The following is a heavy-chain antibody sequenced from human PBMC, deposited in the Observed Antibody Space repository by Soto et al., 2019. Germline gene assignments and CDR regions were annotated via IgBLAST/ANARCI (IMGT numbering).Heavy chain of an antibody. J-gene: IGHJ6*02. CDR2: IYPGDSNT. V-gene: IGHV5-51*01. D-gene: IGHD3-3*01. CDR3: ARHAYDFWSGHPNPRYYYGMDV. CDR1: GYSFSFYW. Sequence: LKISCKGSGYSFSFYWIGWVRQMPGKGLEWMGIIYPGDSNTRYSPSLQGQVTISVDKSISTAYLQWSSLKATDTAMYYCARHAYDFWSGHPNPRYYYGMDVWGQGTKVTVSS.